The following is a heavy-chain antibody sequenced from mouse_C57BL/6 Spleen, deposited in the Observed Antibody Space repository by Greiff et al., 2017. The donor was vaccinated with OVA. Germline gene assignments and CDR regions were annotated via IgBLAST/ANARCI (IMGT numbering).Heavy chain of an antibody. CDR2: INPNYGTT. D-gene: IGHD1-1*01. CDR3: ARSGNYYGSSYAWFAY. Sequence: EVKLMESGPELVKPGASVKISCKASGYSFTDYNMNWVKQSNGKSLEWIGVINPNYGTTSYNQKFKGKATLTVDKSSSTAYMQLNSLTSEDSAVYYCARSGNYYGSSYAWFAYWGQGTLVTVSA. CDR1: GYSFTDYN. J-gene: IGHJ3*01. V-gene: IGHV1-39*01.